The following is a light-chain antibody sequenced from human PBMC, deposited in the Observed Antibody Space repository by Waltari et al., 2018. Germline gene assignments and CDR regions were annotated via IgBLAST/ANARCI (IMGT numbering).Light chain of an antibody. CDR3: QTGGHGTWV. V-gene: IGLV4-69*01. J-gene: IGLJ3*02. CDR2: VNSDGSH. CDR1: SGHSSNI. Sequence: QLVLTQSPSASASLGASVRLPCTLSSGHSSNIIAWLQQRPEKGPRYLMKVNSDGSHSRGAEIPDRFSGSSSGAERYLTISSVQSGDEGDYYCQTGGHGTWVFGGGTKLTVL.